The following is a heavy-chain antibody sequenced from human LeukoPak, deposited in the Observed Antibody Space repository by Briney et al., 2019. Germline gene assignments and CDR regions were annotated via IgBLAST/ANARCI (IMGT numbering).Heavy chain of an antibody. D-gene: IGHD2-8*01. CDR2: IWYDGSNK. V-gene: IGHV3-33*01. CDR1: GFTFSSYG. Sequence: TGRSLRLSCAASGFTFSSYGMHWVRQAPGKGLEWVAVIWYDGSNKYYADSVKGRFTISRDNSKNTLYLQMNSLRAEDTAVYYCARALLVYAKDYWGQGTLVTVSS. J-gene: IGHJ4*02. CDR3: ARALLVYAKDY.